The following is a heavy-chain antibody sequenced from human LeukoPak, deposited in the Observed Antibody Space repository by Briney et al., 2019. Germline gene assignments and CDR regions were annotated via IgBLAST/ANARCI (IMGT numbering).Heavy chain of an antibody. J-gene: IGHJ4*02. Sequence: PGGSLRLSCAASGFTFSSYSMNWVRQAPGKGLEWVSSISNSSSYIYYADSVKGRFTISRDNAKNSLYLQMNSLRAEDTAVYYCARERTTVTTGDYWGQGTLVTVSS. D-gene: IGHD4-17*01. V-gene: IGHV3-21*01. CDR3: ARERTTVTTGDY. CDR1: GFTFSSYS. CDR2: ISNSSSYI.